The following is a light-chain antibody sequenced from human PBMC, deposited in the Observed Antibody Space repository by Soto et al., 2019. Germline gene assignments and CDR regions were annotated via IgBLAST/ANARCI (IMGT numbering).Light chain of an antibody. Sequence: DIQMTQSPSSLSAPVGDRVTITCRASQGISNYLAWYQQNPGEVPKLLISAASTLQSGAPSRFSASGSGPDFSLTISSLQPEAVATYYCQKYDTAPLTFGGGTKVDIK. CDR1: QGISNY. J-gene: IGKJ4*01. V-gene: IGKV1-27*01. CDR3: QKYDTAPLT. CDR2: AAS.